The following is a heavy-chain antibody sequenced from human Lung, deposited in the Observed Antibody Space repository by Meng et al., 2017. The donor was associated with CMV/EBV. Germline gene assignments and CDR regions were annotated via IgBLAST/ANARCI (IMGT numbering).Heavy chain of an antibody. V-gene: IGHV4-34*01. CDR3: ARSNIVVVVAATLGYYYYGMDV. Sequence: SQXXSLTXAVYGGSFSGYYWSWIRQPPGKGLEWIGEINHSGSTNYNPSLKSQVTISVDTSKNQFPLKLSSVTAADTAVYYCARSNIVVVVAATLGYYYYGMDVGXQGTTGT. D-gene: IGHD2-15*01. J-gene: IGHJ6*02. CDR2: INHSGST. CDR1: GGSFSGYY.